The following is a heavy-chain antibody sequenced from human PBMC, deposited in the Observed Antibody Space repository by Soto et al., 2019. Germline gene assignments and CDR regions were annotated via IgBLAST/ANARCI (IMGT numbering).Heavy chain of an antibody. V-gene: IGHV4-34*01. Sequence: SETLSLTCAVYGGSFSGYYWSWIRQPPGKGLEWIGEINHSGSTNYNPSLKSRVTISVDTSKNQFSLKLSSVTAADTAVYYCAREKEYSSSSIDYFDYWGQGTLVTVSS. D-gene: IGHD6-6*01. CDR2: INHSGST. J-gene: IGHJ4*02. CDR3: AREKEYSSSSIDYFDY. CDR1: GGSFSGYY.